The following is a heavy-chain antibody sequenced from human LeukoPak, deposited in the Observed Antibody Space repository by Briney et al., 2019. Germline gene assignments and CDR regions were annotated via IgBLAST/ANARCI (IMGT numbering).Heavy chain of an antibody. D-gene: IGHD3-3*01. V-gene: IGHV3-48*02. CDR2: ISGSGNTT. CDR3: AKNVYYDFWNDYYSIWYFDC. Sequence: TGGSLRLSCAASGLIFSSYSMNWVRQVPGKGLEWVSYISGSGNTTYYADSVKGRFTISRDNAKNSLYLQMNSLRDEDTAVYFCAKNVYYDFWNDYYSIWYFDCWGQGTRVTVSS. J-gene: IGHJ4*02. CDR1: GLIFSSYS.